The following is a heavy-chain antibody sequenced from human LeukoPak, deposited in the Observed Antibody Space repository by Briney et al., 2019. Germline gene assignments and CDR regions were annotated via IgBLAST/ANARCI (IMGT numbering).Heavy chain of an antibody. J-gene: IGHJ6*02. CDR3: ARDTYYYDSGSFVDGMDV. V-gene: IGHV4-59*01. D-gene: IGHD3-10*01. CDR2: MHYSRDT. CDR1: GGSISSYY. Sequence: SETLSLTCTVSGGSISSYYWSWIRQPPGKGLEWIGHMHYSRDTNYNPFLKSRVTISVDTSKNQFSLKVSSVTAADTAVYYCARDTYYYDSGSFVDGMDVWGQGTTVTVSS.